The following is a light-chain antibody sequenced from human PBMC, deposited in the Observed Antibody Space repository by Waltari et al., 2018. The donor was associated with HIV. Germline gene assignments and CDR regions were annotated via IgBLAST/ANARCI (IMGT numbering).Light chain of an antibody. CDR2: GDA. CDR3: QVGDDSSDHIL. CDR1: NIGRIP. V-gene: IGLV3-21*02. J-gene: IGLJ2*01. Sequence: SYLLTQPPSVSVAPGQTARITCWGINIGRIPVHWFQQKPGQAPVVVVHGDADRPSGIPERFSGSISGNTATLIISRVEAGDEADYYCQVGDDSSDHILFAGGTKLTVL.